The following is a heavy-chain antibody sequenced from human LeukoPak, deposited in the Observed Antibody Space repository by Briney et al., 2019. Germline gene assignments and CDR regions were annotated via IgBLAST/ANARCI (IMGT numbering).Heavy chain of an antibody. D-gene: IGHD1-26*01. CDR1: GFTFGDHG. CDR3: SRGVIVGAAYFDY. J-gene: IGHJ4*02. Sequence: GGSLRLSCTTSGFTFGDHGVSWFRQAPGKGPEWISFIKTKTYGGTTEYAASVKGRFTISRDDSTGIAYLQMDSLKPEDTAVCYCSRGVIVGAAYFDYWGQGTLVSVSS. CDR2: IKTKTYGGTT. V-gene: IGHV3-49*03.